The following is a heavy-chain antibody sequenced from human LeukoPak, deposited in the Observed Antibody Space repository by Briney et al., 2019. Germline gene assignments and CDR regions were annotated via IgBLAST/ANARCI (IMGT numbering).Heavy chain of an antibody. CDR3: AKDTGTSYDAFDI. Sequence: SGGSLRLSCAPSGFTFDDYTMLWVRQAPGKGLEWVSLISWDGGSTYYADSVKGRFTISRDNSKNSLYLQMNSLRTEDTALYYCAKDTGTSYDAFDIWGQGTMVTVSS. J-gene: IGHJ3*02. CDR1: GFTFDDYT. CDR2: ISWDGGST. D-gene: IGHD1-1*01. V-gene: IGHV3-43*01.